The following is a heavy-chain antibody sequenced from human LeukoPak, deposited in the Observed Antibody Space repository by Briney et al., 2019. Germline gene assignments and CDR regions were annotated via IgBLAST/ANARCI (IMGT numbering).Heavy chain of an antibody. V-gene: IGHV4-4*07. CDR3: ARGYCSSTSCYVFDY. CDR1: GGSISSYY. CDR2: IYTSGST. Sequence: SETLSLTCTVSGGSISSYYWSWNRQPAGKGLEWIGRIYTSGSTNYNPSLKSRVTMSVDTSKNQFSLKLSSVTAADTAVYYCARGYCSSTSCYVFDYWGQGTLVTVSS. D-gene: IGHD2-2*01. J-gene: IGHJ4*02.